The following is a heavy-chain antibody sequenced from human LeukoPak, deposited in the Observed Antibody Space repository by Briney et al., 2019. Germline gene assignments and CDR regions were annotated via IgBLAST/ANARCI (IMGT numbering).Heavy chain of an antibody. CDR3: AKLFYSSGMYHFDY. CDR2: ISGSGGGT. CDR1: GFTFSSSA. Sequence: PGGSLRLSCATSGFTFSSSAVSWVRQAPGKGLAWVSTISGSGGGTYYADSVKGRFTISRDNSKNTLYLQMNSLRAEDTAVFYCAKLFYSSGMYHFDYWGQGTLVTVSS. J-gene: IGHJ4*02. V-gene: IGHV3-23*01. D-gene: IGHD3-10*01.